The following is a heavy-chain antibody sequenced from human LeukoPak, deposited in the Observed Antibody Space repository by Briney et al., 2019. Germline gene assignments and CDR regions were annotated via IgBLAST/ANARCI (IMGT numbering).Heavy chain of an antibody. Sequence: GGSLRLSCAASGFTVSSNYMSWVRQAPGKGLEWVSVIYSGGSTYYADSVKGRFTISRDNSKNTLYLQMNSLRAEDTAVYYCARSPLGGGSGLDYWGQGTLVTVSS. J-gene: IGHJ4*02. V-gene: IGHV3-66*01. CDR1: GFTVSSNY. D-gene: IGHD3-16*01. CDR3: ARSPLGGGSGLDY. CDR2: IYSGGST.